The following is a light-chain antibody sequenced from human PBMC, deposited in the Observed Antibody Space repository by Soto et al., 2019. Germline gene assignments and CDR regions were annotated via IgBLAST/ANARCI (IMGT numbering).Light chain of an antibody. V-gene: IGKV1-5*03. CDR1: QSIGSW. Sequence: DIQMTQSPSTLSASVGDGVTITCRASQSIGSWLAWYQQKPGKAPKLLIYKATNLQSGVPSRFSGSGSGTDFSLTISSLQPVDSATYFCQQYNDFQYTFGPGTKLEL. J-gene: IGKJ2*01. CDR2: KAT. CDR3: QQYNDFQYT.